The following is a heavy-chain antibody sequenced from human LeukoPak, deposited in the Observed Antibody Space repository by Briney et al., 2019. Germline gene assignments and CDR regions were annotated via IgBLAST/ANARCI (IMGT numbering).Heavy chain of an antibody. Sequence: GGSLRLSCAASGFTFCSYAMTWVRQAPGKGLEWVSIISGSGGSTYYAASVKGRFTISRDNSKNTLYLQMNSLRAEDTAVYYCAKDRGNWNGEFDYWGQETLVTVSS. CDR2: ISGSGGST. D-gene: IGHD1-1*01. CDR1: GFTFCSYA. CDR3: AKDRGNWNGEFDY. J-gene: IGHJ4*02. V-gene: IGHV3-23*01.